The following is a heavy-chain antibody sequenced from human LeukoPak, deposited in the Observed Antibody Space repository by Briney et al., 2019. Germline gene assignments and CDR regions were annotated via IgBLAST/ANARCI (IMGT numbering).Heavy chain of an antibody. CDR3: AKEKVGTLYYFDY. V-gene: IGHV3-23*01. CDR2: ISGSGGNT. J-gene: IGHJ4*02. CDR1: GLNFDDSA. Sequence: GGSLRLSCVASGLNFDDSAMHWVRQAPGKGLEWVSTISGSGGNTYYADSVKGRFTISRDNSKNTLYVQMNSLRADDTAVYYCAKEKVGTLYYFDYWGQGTLVTVSS. D-gene: IGHD1-26*01.